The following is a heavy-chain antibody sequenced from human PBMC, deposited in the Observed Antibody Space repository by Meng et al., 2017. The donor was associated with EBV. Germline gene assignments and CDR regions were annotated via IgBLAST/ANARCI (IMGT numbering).Heavy chain of an antibody. J-gene: IGHJ4*02. CDR3: ARVGIAVAGTGDY. CDR1: GYTFTGYS. D-gene: IGHD6-19*01. CDR2: INPNSGGT. Sequence: VQTVQAWPEAKKPGAPWKGSCKASGYTFTGYSMHWVRQAPGQGLEWMVRINPNSGGTNYAQKFQGRVTMTRDTSISTAYMELSRLRSDDTAVYYCARVGIAVAGTGDYWGQGTLVTVSS. V-gene: IGHV1-2*06.